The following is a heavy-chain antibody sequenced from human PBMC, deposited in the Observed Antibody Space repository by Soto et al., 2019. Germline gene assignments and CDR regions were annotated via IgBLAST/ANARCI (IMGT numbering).Heavy chain of an antibody. CDR1: GGSISSYY. D-gene: IGHD3-22*01. Sequence: SETLSLTCTVSGGSISSYYWSWIRQPPGKGLEWIGYIYYSGSTNYNPSLKSRVTISVDTSKNQFSLKLSSVTAADTAVYYCARDLVYYDSSGYYSYYFDYWGHGTLVTVSS. J-gene: IGHJ4*01. CDR2: IYYSGST. CDR3: ARDLVYYDSSGYYSYYFDY. V-gene: IGHV4-59*01.